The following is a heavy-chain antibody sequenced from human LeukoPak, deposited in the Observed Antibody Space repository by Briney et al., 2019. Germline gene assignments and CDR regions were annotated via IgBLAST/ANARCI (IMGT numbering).Heavy chain of an antibody. V-gene: IGHV1-18*01. CDR3: AREPYVLLWFGESPIVPQDNYFDY. D-gene: IGHD3-10*01. CDR1: GYTFTSYG. CDR2: ISAYNGNT. J-gene: IGHJ4*02. Sequence: GASVKVSCKASGYTFTSYGISWVRQAPGQGLEWMGWISAYNGNTNYAQKLQGRVTMTTDTSTSTAYMELRSLRSDDTAVYYCAREPYVLLWFGESPIVPQDNYFDYWGQGTLVTVSS.